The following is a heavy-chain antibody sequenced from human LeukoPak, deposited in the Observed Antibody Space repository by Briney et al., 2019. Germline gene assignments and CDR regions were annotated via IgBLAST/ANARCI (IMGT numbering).Heavy chain of an antibody. D-gene: IGHD3-10*01. CDR2: IYHSGST. Sequence: SETLSLTCTVSGYSISSGYYWGWIRQPPGKGLEWIGSIYHSGSTYYNPSLKSRVTISVDTSKNQFSLKLSSVTAADTAVYYCARTGTHSSGLNWFDPWGQGTLVTVSS. V-gene: IGHV4-38-2*02. CDR3: ARTGTHSSGLNWFDP. J-gene: IGHJ5*02. CDR1: GYSISSGYY.